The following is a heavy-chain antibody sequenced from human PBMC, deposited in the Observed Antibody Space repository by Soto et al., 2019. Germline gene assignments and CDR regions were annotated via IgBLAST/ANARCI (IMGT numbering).Heavy chain of an antibody. D-gene: IGHD2-2*01. CDR1: GGTFSSYA. Sequence: GASVKVSCKASGGTFSSYAISWVRQAPGQGLEWMGGIIPIFGTANYAQKFQGRVTITADESTSTAYMELSSLRSEDTAVYYCARDHFALEQLLYYYYGMDVWGQGTTVTVSS. CDR2: IIPIFGTA. CDR3: ARDHFALEQLLYYYYGMDV. V-gene: IGHV1-69*13. J-gene: IGHJ6*02.